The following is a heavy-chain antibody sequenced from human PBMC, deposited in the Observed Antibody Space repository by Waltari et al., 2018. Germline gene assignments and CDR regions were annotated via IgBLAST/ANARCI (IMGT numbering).Heavy chain of an antibody. V-gene: IGHV1-3*01. CDR2: INAGKVNT. CDR3: AREGYGDYGDAFDI. D-gene: IGHD4-17*01. Sequence: QVQLVQSGAEVKKPGASVKVSCKASGYTFTSYAMHWVSQAPGQRLEWMGWINAGKVNTKYSQKFQGRVTITRDTSASTAYMELSSLRSEDTAVYYCAREGYGDYGDAFDIWGQGTMVTVSS. J-gene: IGHJ3*02. CDR1: GYTFTSYA.